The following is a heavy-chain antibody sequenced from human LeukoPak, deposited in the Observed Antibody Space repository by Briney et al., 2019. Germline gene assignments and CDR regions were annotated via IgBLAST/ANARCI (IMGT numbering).Heavy chain of an antibody. J-gene: IGHJ6*03. V-gene: IGHV5-51*01. CDR1: GYSFTSYW. D-gene: IGHD2-2*01. CDR3: ARLDCSSTSCYHYYYYYMDV. Sequence: GESLKISCKGSGYSFTSYWIGWVRQMPGKGLEGVGIIYPGDSDARYSPSFQGQVTISADKSISTAYLQWSSLKASDTAMYYCARLDCSSTSCYHYYYYYMDVWGKGTTVTVSS. CDR2: IYPGDSDA.